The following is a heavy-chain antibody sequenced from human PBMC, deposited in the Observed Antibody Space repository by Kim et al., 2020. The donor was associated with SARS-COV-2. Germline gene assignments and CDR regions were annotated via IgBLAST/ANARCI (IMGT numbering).Heavy chain of an antibody. Sequence: GGSLRLSCAASGFTFDDYAIHWVRQTPGKGLEWVSGITWNSGIIGYADSVKGRFTISRDNAKNSLYLQMNSLRADDTALYYCAKEGGSYDSGSYHFDYWGQGTLVTVSS. CDR2: ITWNSGII. CDR1: GFTFDDYA. D-gene: IGHD3-10*01. CDR3: AKEGGSYDSGSYHFDY. V-gene: IGHV3-9*01. J-gene: IGHJ4*02.